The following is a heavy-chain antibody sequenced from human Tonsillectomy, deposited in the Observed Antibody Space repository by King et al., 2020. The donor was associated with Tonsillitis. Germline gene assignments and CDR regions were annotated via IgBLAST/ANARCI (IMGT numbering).Heavy chain of an antibody. CDR1: GFTFSNYA. V-gene: IGHV3-23*04. D-gene: IGHD5-18*01. CDR3: AKVVDVPIVNFSES. CDR2: IRVSGDNT. Sequence: VQLVESGGGLIQPGGSLRLSCAAAGFTFSNYAMSWVSQAPGKGLEWVATIRVSGDNTLYADSVKGRFTSSRDNSKNTLNLQMKNLRAEGTAVYYCAKVVDVPIVNFSESWGEGALVTVS. J-gene: IGHJ4*02.